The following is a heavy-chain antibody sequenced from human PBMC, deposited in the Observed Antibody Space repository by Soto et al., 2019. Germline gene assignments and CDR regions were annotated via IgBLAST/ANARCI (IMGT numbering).Heavy chain of an antibody. Sequence: GGSLRLSCATSGFIFSRNAINWVRQAPGKELEWVSLISGSGGVTHYTDSVKGRFTTSGANSKNTVYLQMNSLKAEDTAVYYCARDGPRPIYSGYAGQGGYGMDVWGQGTTVTVSS. J-gene: IGHJ6*02. CDR3: ARDGPRPIYSGYAGQGGYGMDV. D-gene: IGHD5-12*01. CDR2: ISGSGGVT. V-gene: IGHV3-23*01. CDR1: GFIFSRNA.